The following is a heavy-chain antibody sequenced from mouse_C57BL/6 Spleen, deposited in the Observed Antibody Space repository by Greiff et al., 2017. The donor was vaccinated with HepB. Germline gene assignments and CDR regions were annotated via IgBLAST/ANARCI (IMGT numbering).Heavy chain of an antibody. Sequence: EVMLVESGGGLVKPGGSLKLSCAASGFTFSDYGMHWVRQAPEKGLEWVAYISSGSSTIYYADTVKGRFTISRDNAKNTLFLQMTSLRSEDTAMYYCANYYGSSPLYAMDYWGQGTSVTVSS. CDR1: GFTFSDYG. CDR3: ANYYGSSPLYAMDY. CDR2: ISSGSSTI. J-gene: IGHJ4*01. V-gene: IGHV5-17*01. D-gene: IGHD1-1*01.